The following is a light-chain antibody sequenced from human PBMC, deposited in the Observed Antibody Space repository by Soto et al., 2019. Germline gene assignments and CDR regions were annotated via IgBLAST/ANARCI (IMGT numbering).Light chain of an antibody. Sequence: EIVLTQSPATLSLSPGERATLSCGASQRVSSSYLAWYQQKPGLAPRLLIYDSSYRATGIPDRLSGSGSGTDFTLTISRLEPEDFAVYYCQQYGSSPQTFGQGTKVEIK. CDR1: QRVSSSY. CDR2: DSS. J-gene: IGKJ2*01. V-gene: IGKV3D-20*01. CDR3: QQYGSSPQT.